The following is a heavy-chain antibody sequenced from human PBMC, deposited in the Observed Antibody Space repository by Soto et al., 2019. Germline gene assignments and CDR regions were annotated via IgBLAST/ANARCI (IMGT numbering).Heavy chain of an antibody. Sequence: GESLKISCKGSGYSFTTYWIGWVRQMPGKGLEWMGIIYPGDSDTKYSPSLQGQVSISADTSISTAYLQWTSLKTSDTAMYYCARSRRGAYSSGWYSPSGYYNYGIDVWGQGTKVTVSS. D-gene: IGHD6-19*01. CDR3: ARSRRGAYSSGWYSPSGYYNYGIDV. J-gene: IGHJ6*02. CDR1: GYSFTTYW. CDR2: IYPGDSDT. V-gene: IGHV5-51*01.